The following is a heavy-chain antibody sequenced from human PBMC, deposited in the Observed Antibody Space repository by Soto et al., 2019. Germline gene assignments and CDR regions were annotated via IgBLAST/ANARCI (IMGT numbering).Heavy chain of an antibody. CDR3: ARRRSTNDFHWYFAY. CDR2: IYYSGST. Sequence: SETLSLTCTVSGGSISSGGYYWSWIRQHPGKGLEWIGYIYYSGSTYYNPSLKSRVTISVDRSKNQFSLKLSSVIAADTAVYYCARRRSTNDFHWYFAYWGQGTLVTVSS. CDR1: GGSISSGGYY. V-gene: IGHV4-31*03. D-gene: IGHD1-1*01. J-gene: IGHJ4*02.